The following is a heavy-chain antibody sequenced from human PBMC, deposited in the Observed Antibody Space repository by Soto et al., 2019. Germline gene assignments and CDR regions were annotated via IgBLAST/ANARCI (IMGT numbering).Heavy chain of an antibody. V-gene: IGHV1-18*01. CDR1: GXXXTSYG. CDR3: ARGRYGDY. CDR2: ISAHNGNT. Sequence: QVHLVQSGAEVKKPGASVKVSCXASGXXXTSYGITWVRQAPGQGLEWMGWISAHNGNTDYAQKLQGRVIVTRDTSTSTAYMELRSLIXDDTAVYYCARGRYGDYWGQGALVTVSS. J-gene: IGHJ4*02. D-gene: IGHD1-1*01.